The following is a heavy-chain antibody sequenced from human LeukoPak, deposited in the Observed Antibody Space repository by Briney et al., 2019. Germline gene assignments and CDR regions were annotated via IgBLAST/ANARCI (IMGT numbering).Heavy chain of an antibody. J-gene: IGHJ4*02. CDR3: AKERYYESSAYYSTY. D-gene: IGHD3-22*01. CDR1: GFTFSIYN. CDR2: ISSSSGYI. Sequence: GGSLRLSCAASGFTFSIYNMNWVRQAPGRGLEWVSSISSSSGYIYYADSVKGRFTISRDNAKNSLYLQMNSLRAEDTAVYYCAKERYYESSAYYSTYWGRGTLVTVSS. V-gene: IGHV3-21*01.